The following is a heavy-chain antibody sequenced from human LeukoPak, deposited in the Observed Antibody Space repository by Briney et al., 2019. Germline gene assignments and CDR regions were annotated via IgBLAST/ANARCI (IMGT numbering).Heavy chain of an antibody. V-gene: IGHV1-46*01. D-gene: IGHD3-22*01. CDR2: INPSGGST. Sequence: ASVKVSCKASGYTFTSYYMHWVRQAPGQGLEWMGIINPSGGSTSYAQKFQGRVTMTRDTSTSTVCMELSSLRSEDTAVYYCARALRPHYYDSSGYYYERFDYWGQGTLVTVSS. CDR1: GYTFTSYY. CDR3: ARALRPHYYDSSGYYYERFDY. J-gene: IGHJ4*02.